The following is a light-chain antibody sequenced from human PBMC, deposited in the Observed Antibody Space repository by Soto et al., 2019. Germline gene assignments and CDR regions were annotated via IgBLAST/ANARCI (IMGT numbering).Light chain of an antibody. CDR2: GAT. CDR1: QSVSNNY. CDR3: QQLNSYPQT. Sequence: VLTQSPETLCLCPGGRAPLSRRASQSVSNNYLSLYQPIPGQPPSLLIYGATNRATGIPAIFSSSCTGTDFTLTICMLPAEDFVTYYCQQLNSYPQTFGQGTIVEIK. J-gene: IGKJ1*01. V-gene: IGKV3-20*01.